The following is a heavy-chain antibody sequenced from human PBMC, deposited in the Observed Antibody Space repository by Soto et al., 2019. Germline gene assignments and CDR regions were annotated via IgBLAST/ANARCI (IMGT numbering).Heavy chain of an antibody. CDR2: IWNDGSTK. Sequence: PGGSLRLSCAASGFTFSTYGMHWVRQAPGKGLEWVAVIWNDGSTKYYADSVKGRFTISRDDSKNTLYLQMNSLRAEDTAVYYCARVLRYFDWDYAFDIWGQGTTVTVSS. D-gene: IGHD3-9*01. CDR1: GFTFSTYG. V-gene: IGHV3-33*01. CDR3: ARVLRYFDWDYAFDI. J-gene: IGHJ3*02.